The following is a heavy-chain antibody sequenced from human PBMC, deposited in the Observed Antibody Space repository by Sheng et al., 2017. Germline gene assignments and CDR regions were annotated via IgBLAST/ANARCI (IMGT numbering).Heavy chain of an antibody. CDR1: GFIFGNHG. D-gene: IGHD3-22*01. CDR3: AKTVTNIAVVEY. J-gene: IGHJ4*02. CDR2: ISHDGSHK. Sequence: QVQLVESGGGVVQPGKSLRLSCAASGFIFGNHGMHWVRQAPGKGLEWVAVISHDGSHKYFADSVKGRFTISRDNSKNTLYLQMNSLRAEDTAVYYCAKTVTNIAVVEYWGQGTLVTVSS. V-gene: IGHV3-30*18.